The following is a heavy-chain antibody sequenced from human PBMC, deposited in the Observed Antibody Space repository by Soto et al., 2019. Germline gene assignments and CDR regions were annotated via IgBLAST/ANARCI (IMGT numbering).Heavy chain of an antibody. CDR2: IVPLFRTT. CDR1: GGTFSNYA. Sequence: QVQLVQSGAEAKKPGSSVKVSCKTSGGTFSNYAINWVRQAPGQGLEWMGGIVPLFRTTNYAQKFQGRVTITADTSTYTVYMELSELRSGDTAVYYCARGGYSSTWSNLLDRSGLDVWGQGTTVTVSS. D-gene: IGHD6-13*01. V-gene: IGHV1-69*06. CDR3: ARGGYSSTWSNLLDRSGLDV. J-gene: IGHJ6*02.